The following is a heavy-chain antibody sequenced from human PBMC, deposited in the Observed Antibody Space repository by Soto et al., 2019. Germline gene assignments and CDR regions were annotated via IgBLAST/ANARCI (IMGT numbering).Heavy chain of an antibody. D-gene: IGHD6-19*01. Sequence: SVKVSCKASGGTFSSYTISWVRQAPGQGLEWMGRIIPILGIANYAQKFQGRVTITADKSTSTAYMELSSLRSEDTAVYYCASCLLGQQWLCNFDYWGQGTLVTVSS. J-gene: IGHJ4*02. V-gene: IGHV1-69*02. CDR1: GGTFSSYT. CDR3: ASCLLGQQWLCNFDY. CDR2: IIPILGIA.